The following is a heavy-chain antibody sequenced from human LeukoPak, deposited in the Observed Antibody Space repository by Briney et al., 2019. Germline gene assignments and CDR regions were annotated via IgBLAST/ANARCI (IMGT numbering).Heavy chain of an antibody. V-gene: IGHV4-34*01. CDR1: GGSFSGYY. CDR2: INHSGST. D-gene: IGHD5/OR15-5a*01. J-gene: IGHJ4*02. CDR3: ARHVSSGARRTDC. Sequence: SETLSLTCAVYGGSFSGYYWSWIRQPPGKGLEWIGEINHSGSTNYNPSLKSRVTISVDTSKNQFSLKLSSVTAADTAVYYCARHVSSGARRTDCWGQGTLVTVSS.